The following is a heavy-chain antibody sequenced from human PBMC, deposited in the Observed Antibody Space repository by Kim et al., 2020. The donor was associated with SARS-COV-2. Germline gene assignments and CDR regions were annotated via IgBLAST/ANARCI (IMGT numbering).Heavy chain of an antibody. Sequence: SVKVSCKASGGTFSSYAISWVRQAPGQGLEWMGRIIPILGIANYAQKFQGRVTITADKSTSTAYMELSSLRSEDTAVYYCARDHSSIDAFDIWGQGTMVTVSS. CDR3: ARDHSSIDAFDI. CDR1: GGTFSSYA. D-gene: IGHD2-2*01. J-gene: IGHJ3*02. CDR2: IIPILGIA. V-gene: IGHV1-69*04.